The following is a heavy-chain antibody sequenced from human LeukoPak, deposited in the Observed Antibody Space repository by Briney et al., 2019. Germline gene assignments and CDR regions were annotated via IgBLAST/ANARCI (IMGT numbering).Heavy chain of an antibody. CDR2: IIPFLGTA. V-gene: IGHV1-69*05. Sequence: SSVKLSCKASVGTFSSYAISWVRQAPGQGLEWMGGIIPFLGTANYAQKFQGRVTITTDESTSTAYMEPSRLRSEDTAVYDCARDNHAFDIWGQGTMGTVSS. J-gene: IGHJ3*02. CDR1: VGTFSSYA. CDR3: ARDNHAFDI.